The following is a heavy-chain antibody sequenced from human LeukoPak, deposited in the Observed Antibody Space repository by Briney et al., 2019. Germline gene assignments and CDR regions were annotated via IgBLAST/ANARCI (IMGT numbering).Heavy chain of an antibody. D-gene: IGHD6-19*01. V-gene: IGHV3-23*01. CDR3: TKEPRESTVAGPFDY. CDR1: GLTFSSYV. Sequence: GGSLRLSCAASGLTFSSYVMSWVRQAPGKGLEWVSAISGGADATYYADSVRGRFTTSRDNFKNTLYLQMNSLRADDTAVYYCTKEPRESTVAGPFDYWGQGTLVTVSS. CDR2: ISGGADAT. J-gene: IGHJ4*02.